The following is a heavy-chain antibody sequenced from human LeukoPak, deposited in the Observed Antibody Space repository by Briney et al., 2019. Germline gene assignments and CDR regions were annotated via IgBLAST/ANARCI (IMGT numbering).Heavy chain of an antibody. CDR2: INPSSGGT. V-gene: IGHV1-2*02. D-gene: IGHD2-21*02. CDR1: GYTFTGYY. Sequence: ASVKVSCKASGYTFTGYYMHWVRQAPGQGLEWMGWINPSSGGTNYAQKFQGRVTMTRDTSISTAYMELSRLRSDDTAVYYCARAYCGGDCSTYDAFDIWGQGTMVTVSS. J-gene: IGHJ3*02. CDR3: ARAYCGGDCSTYDAFDI.